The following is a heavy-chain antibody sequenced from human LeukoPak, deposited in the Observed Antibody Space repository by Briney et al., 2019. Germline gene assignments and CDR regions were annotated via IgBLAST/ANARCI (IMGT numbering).Heavy chain of an antibody. CDR2: IYYSGST. D-gene: IGHD3-22*01. Sequence: SETLSLTCTVSGGSISSSYWTWIRQPPGKGLEWIGYIYYSGSTKYNPSLKSRVTISVDTSKNQLSLKLSSVTAADTAVYYCARCPADYYDSSGYYPNYFDYWGQGTLVTVSS. CDR1: GGSISSSY. V-gene: IGHV4-59*08. J-gene: IGHJ4*02. CDR3: ARCPADYYDSSGYYPNYFDY.